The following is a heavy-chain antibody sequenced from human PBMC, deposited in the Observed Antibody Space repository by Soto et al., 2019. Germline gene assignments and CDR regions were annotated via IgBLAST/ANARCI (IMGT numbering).Heavy chain of an antibody. CDR2: ISAYNGNT. D-gene: IGHD1-26*01. CDR1: GYTFTSYG. CDR3: AREASGSYNWFDP. J-gene: IGHJ5*02. Sequence: ASVKVSCKASGYTFTSYGISWVRQAPGQGLEWMGWISAYNGNTNYAQKLQGSVTMTTDTSPSTAYMELRSLRSAATAVYSCAREASGSYNWFDPWGQGTLVTVSS. V-gene: IGHV1-18*01.